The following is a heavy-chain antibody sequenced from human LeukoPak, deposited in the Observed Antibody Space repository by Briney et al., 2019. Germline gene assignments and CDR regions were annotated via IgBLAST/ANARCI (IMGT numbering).Heavy chain of an antibody. CDR3: AKSGSRDWDYFEY. V-gene: IGHV3-23*01. Sequence: GGSLRLSCAASGFTSNPSELNWVRQAPGKGLEWISYISHTGGLIYYADSVKGRFTISRANSKNTLFLQMNSLRAGDTAVYYCAKSGSRDWDYFEYWGQGTLVTASS. J-gene: IGHJ4*02. D-gene: IGHD2-2*01. CDR1: GFTSNPSE. CDR2: ISHTGGLI.